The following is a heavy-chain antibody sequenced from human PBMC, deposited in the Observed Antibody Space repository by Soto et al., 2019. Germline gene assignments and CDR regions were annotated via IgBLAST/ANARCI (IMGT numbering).Heavy chain of an antibody. Sequence: VGSLRLSCAFVGMTVSGKKYVAWVRQAPGKGLEWVSGVYDADGKYYADSVKGRFTTSRDSSKTIVYLEMNDLGPEDTAIYYCATWMHREHAYDVWGQGTTVTVSS. CDR2: VYDADGK. CDR3: ATWMHREHAYDV. CDR1: GMTVSGKKY. J-gene: IGHJ3*01. D-gene: IGHD1-1*01. V-gene: IGHV3-53*01.